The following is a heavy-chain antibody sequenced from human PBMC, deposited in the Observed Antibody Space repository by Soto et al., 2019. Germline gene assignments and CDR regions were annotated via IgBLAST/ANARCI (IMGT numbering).Heavy chain of an antibody. CDR1: GYSFTSYD. CDR3: GGVGEGIGMDV. J-gene: IGHJ6*02. CDR2: MNPNSGNL. D-gene: IGHD3-16*01. V-gene: IGHV1-8*01. Sequence: QAQLVQSGAEVKKPGASVKVSCKASGYSFTSYDINWVRQAPGQGLEWMGWMNPNSGNLGYAQKFQGRVTMTRNTSISTAYMELSSLTSEDTAVYYCGGVGEGIGMDVWGQGTTVTVSS.